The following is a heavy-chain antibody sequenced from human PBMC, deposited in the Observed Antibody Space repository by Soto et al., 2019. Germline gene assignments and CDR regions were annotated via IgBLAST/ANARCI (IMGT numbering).Heavy chain of an antibody. V-gene: IGHV4-34*01. J-gene: IGHJ4*02. CDR2: VNHSGST. Sequence: PSETLSLTCAVYGGSFSGYYWSWIRQPPGKGLEWIGEVNHSGSTNYNPSLKSRVTISVDTSKNQFSLKLSSLTAADTAVYYCARGITMIVVQRGAPDKYYFDSWGQGTVVTVSS. CDR1: GGSFSGYY. D-gene: IGHD3-22*01. CDR3: ARGITMIVVQRGAPDKYYFDS.